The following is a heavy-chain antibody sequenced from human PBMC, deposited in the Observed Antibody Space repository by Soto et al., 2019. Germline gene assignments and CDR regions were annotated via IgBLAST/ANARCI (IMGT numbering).Heavy chain of an antibody. V-gene: IGHV3-23*01. Sequence: EVQLLESGGGLVQPGGSLRLSCAASGFTFSSYAMSWVRQAPGKGLEWVSAISGSGGSTYYADSVKGRFTISRDNSKNTLYLQMNSLRAEDTAVYYCAQMRGELEQPYPFDAFDIWGQGTMVTVSS. CDR3: AQMRGELEQPYPFDAFDI. CDR1: GFTFSSYA. D-gene: IGHD1-1*01. CDR2: ISGSGGST. J-gene: IGHJ3*02.